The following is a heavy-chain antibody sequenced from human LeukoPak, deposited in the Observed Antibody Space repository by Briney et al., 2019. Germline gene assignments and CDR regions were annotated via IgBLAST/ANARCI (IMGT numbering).Heavy chain of an antibody. CDR1: GGSFSGYY. CDR3: AREFSWQQRGIDY. J-gene: IGHJ4*02. D-gene: IGHD6-13*01. Sequence: PSETLSLTCAVYGGSFSGYYWSWIRQPAGKGLEWIGRIYTSGSTNYNPSLKSRVTMSVDTSKNQFSLKLSSVTAADTAVYYCAREFSWQQRGIDYWGQGTLVTVSS. CDR2: IYTSGST. V-gene: IGHV4-4*07.